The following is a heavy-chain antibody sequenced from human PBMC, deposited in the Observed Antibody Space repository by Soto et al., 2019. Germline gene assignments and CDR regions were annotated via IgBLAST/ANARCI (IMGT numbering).Heavy chain of an antibody. CDR1: GFTVSISY. Sequence: EVQLVESGGGLIQPGESLRLSCAASGFTVSISYMSWVRQAPGKGLEWVSTIYRDVSTYYADSVEGRFTISRDNSKNTLYLQMNSLRAEDTATYDCARGKGIGWYESSDFWGQGTLVTVSS. D-gene: IGHD6-19*01. V-gene: IGHV3-53*01. CDR3: ARGKGIGWYESSDF. J-gene: IGHJ4*02. CDR2: IYRDVST.